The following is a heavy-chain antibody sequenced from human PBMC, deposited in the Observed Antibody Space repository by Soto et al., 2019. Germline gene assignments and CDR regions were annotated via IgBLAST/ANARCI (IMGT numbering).Heavy chain of an antibody. CDR3: ARPVAVAGHWFDP. Sequence: PSETLSLTCTVSGGSISSSSYYWGWIRQPPGKGLEWIGSIYYSGSTYYNPSLKSRVTISVDTSKNQFSLKLSSVTAADTAVYYCARPVAVAGHWFDPWGQGTLVTVSS. D-gene: IGHD6-19*01. J-gene: IGHJ5*02. CDR1: GGSISSSSYY. V-gene: IGHV4-39*01. CDR2: IYYSGST.